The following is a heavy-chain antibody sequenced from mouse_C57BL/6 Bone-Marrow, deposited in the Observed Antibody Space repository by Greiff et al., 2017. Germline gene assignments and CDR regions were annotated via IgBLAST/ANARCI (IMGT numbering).Heavy chain of an antibody. J-gene: IGHJ3*01. CDR3: AKHSPIYYGNCPFAY. D-gene: IGHD2-1*01. CDR1: GFSLPSYG. Sequence: VTLVESGPGLVAPSQSLSITCTVPGFSLPSYGVDWVRQAPGKGLEWLGVIWGGGSTNSTSALMSRLSISKDNSKSQVFLKMNSLQTDDTAMYYCAKHSPIYYGNCPFAYWGQGTLVTVSA. V-gene: IGHV2-9*01. CDR2: IWGGGST.